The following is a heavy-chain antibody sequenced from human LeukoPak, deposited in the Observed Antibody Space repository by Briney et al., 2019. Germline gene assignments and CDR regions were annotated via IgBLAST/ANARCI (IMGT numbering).Heavy chain of an antibody. CDR1: GGSISSGGYY. CDR2: IYHSGST. V-gene: IGHV4-30-2*01. J-gene: IGHJ4*02. Sequence: PTETLSLTCTVSGGSISSGGYYWSWIRQPPGKGLEWIGYIYHSGSTYYNPPLKSRVTISVDRSKNQFSLKLSSVTAADTAVYYCARVGTDYYFDYWGQGTLVTVSS. CDR3: ARVGTDYYFDY.